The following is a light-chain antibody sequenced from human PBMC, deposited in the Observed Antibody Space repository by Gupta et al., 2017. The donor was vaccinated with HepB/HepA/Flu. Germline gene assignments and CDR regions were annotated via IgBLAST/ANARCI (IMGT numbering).Light chain of an antibody. Sequence: QSDLTQPASVSGSHGQPITISCTGTSSDVGSYNLVSWYQQHPGKAPKLMIYEVSKRPSGVSNRFSGSKSGNTASLTISGLQAEDEAYYYCCSYAGSSTGVFGGGTKLTVL. J-gene: IGLJ3*02. CDR2: EVS. CDR1: SSDVGSYNL. CDR3: CSYAGSSTGV. V-gene: IGLV2-23*02.